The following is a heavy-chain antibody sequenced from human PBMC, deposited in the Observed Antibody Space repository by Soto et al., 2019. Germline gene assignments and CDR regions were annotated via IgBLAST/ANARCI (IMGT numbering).Heavy chain of an antibody. CDR3: ARHLDSSGQNYYYYYGIDV. D-gene: IGHD6-19*01. CDR1: GYSFTIDC. CDR2: INPADSDT. Sequence: GESLKISCNGSGYSFTIDCIGLVLQMPGKGLEWMGIINPADSDTRYSPSFQGQVTISADKSINTAYLQWSSLKASDTAMYYCARHLDSSGQNYYYYYGIDVWGQGTTVTVSS. J-gene: IGHJ6*02. V-gene: IGHV5-51*01.